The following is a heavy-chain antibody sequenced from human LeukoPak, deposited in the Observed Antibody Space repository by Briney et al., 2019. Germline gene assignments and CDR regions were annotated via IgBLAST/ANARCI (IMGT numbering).Heavy chain of an antibody. CDR2: IYWDDDK. V-gene: IGHV2-5*02. D-gene: IGHD2-15*01. CDR3: AHLDVRYCSGGSCFPDYFDY. J-gene: IGHJ4*02. Sequence: SGPTLVKPTQTLTLTCTFSGFSLSTSGVGVGWIRQPPGKALEWLALIYWDDDKRYSPSLKSRLTITKDTSKNQVVLTMTNMDPVDTATYYCAHLDVRYCSGGSCFPDYFDYWGQGTLVTVSS. CDR1: GFSLSTSGVG.